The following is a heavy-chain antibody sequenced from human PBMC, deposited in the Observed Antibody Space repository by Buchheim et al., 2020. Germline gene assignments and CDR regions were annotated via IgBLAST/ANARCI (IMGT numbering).Heavy chain of an antibody. V-gene: IGHV1-69*04. CDR2: IITILGIA. Sequence: QVQLVQSGAEVKKPGSSVKVSCKASGGTFSSYAISWVRQAPGQGLEWMGRIITILGIANYAQKFQGRVTITADKSTSTAYMELSSLRSEDTAVYYCARMVYYDSSGYYRTAEYFQHWGQGTL. D-gene: IGHD3-22*01. J-gene: IGHJ1*01. CDR3: ARMVYYDSSGYYRTAEYFQH. CDR1: GGTFSSYA.